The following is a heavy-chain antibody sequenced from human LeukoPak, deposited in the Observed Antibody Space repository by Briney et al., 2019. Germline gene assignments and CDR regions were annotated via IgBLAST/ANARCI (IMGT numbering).Heavy chain of an antibody. V-gene: IGHV1-69*04. J-gene: IGHJ3*02. CDR1: GGTFSSYT. D-gene: IGHD3-10*01. CDR2: IIPILGIA. CDR3: ARDQGSGSYYRPQVGAFDI. Sequence: SVKVSCEASGGTFSSYTISWVRQAPGQGLEWMGRIIPILGIANYAQKYQGRVTITADKSTSTAYMELSSLRSEDTAVYYCARDQGSGSYYRPQVGAFDIWGQGTMVTVSS.